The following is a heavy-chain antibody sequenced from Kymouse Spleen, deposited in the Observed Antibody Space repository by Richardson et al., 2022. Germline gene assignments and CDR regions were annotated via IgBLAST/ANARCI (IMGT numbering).Heavy chain of an antibody. V-gene: IGHV3-20*d01. CDR1: GFTFDDYG. D-gene: IGHD3-10*01. J-gene: IGHJ6*02. Sequence: EVQLVESGGGVVRPGGSLRLSCAASGFTFDDYGMSWVRQAPGKGLEWVSGINWNGGSTGYADSVKGRFTISRDNAKNSLYLQMNSLRAEDTALYYCAREGVLWFGELSLYGMDVWGQGTTVTVSS. CDR3: AREGVLWFGELSLYGMDV. CDR2: INWNGGST.